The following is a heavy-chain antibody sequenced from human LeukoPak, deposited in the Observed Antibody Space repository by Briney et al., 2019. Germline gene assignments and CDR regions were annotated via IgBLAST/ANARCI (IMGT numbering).Heavy chain of an antibody. D-gene: IGHD6-13*01. CDR3: ARGTMSSSWYFDY. CDR1: GGSISSHY. V-gene: IGHV4-59*11. Sequence: PSETLSLTCTVSGGSISSHYWSWIRQPPGKGLEWIGYIYYSGSTNYNPSLKSRVTISVDTSKNQLSLKLSSVTAADTAVYYCARGTMSSSWYFDYWGQGTLVTVSS. J-gene: IGHJ4*02. CDR2: IYYSGST.